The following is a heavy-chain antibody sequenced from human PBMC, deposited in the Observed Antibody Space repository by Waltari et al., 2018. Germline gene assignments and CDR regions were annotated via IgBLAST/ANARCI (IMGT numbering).Heavy chain of an antibody. D-gene: IGHD3-16*01. J-gene: IGHJ4*02. Sequence: EVQLVESGGGLVKPGGSLRLSCAASGFTFSSYSMHWVRQAPGKGLEWVSSISSSSSYIYYADSVKGRFTISRDNAKNSLYLQMNSLRAEDTAVYYCARVWGYDYVWDGADYWGQGTLVTVSS. CDR1: GFTFSSYS. CDR2: ISSSSSYI. CDR3: ARVWGYDYVWDGADY. V-gene: IGHV3-21*01.